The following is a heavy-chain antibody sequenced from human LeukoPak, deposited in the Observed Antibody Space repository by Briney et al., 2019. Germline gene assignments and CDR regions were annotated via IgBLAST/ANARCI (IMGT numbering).Heavy chain of an antibody. CDR3: ATQIPTYYYDSSGYS. Sequence: GASVKVSCKVSGYTLTELSMHWVRQAPGKGLEWMGGFGPEDGETIYAQKFQGRVTMTEDTSTDTAYMELSSLRSEDTAVYYCATQIPTYYYDSSGYSWGQGTLVTVSS. D-gene: IGHD3-22*01. CDR2: FGPEDGET. V-gene: IGHV1-24*01. CDR1: GYTLTELS. J-gene: IGHJ5*02.